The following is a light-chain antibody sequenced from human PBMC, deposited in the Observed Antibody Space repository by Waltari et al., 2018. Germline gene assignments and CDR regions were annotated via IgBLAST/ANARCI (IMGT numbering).Light chain of an antibody. CDR3: QQCNTLPFA. CDR1: QSISAW. Sequence: DIQMTQSPSSVSASVGDIVNITCRASQSISAWLAWYQQKPWKAPKLLISAAFNLQSGVPSRFSGSRSGTDFSLTISSLQPEDFATYYCQQCNTLPFAFGGGTTVEIK. V-gene: IGKV1D-12*01. CDR2: AAF. J-gene: IGKJ4*01.